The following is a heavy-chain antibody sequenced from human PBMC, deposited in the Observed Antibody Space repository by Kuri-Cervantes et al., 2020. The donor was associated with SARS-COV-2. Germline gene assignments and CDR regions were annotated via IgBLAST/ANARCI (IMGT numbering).Heavy chain of an antibody. J-gene: IGHJ6*03. Sequence: ASGKVSCKAPETTFPNYDINWVRQATGQGLEWMGMVKTNSGNTLYAQIFQGRVTLTRDSTTSTAYMELRSLRSDDTAVYYCARVLGYGDYLDYYMDVWGKGTTVTVSS. D-gene: IGHD4-17*01. V-gene: IGHV1-8*01. CDR3: ARVLGYGDYLDYYMDV. CDR1: ETTFPNYD. CDR2: VKTNSGNT.